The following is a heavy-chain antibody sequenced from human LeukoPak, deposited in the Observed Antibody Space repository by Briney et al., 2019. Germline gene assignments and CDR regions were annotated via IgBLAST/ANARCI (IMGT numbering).Heavy chain of an antibody. CDR2: ISSGSGYT. J-gene: IGHJ4*02. V-gene: IGHV3-11*05. CDR1: GFTFSDYY. Sequence: GGSLRLSCAASGFTFSDYYMNWIRQAPGKGLEWVSYISSGSGYTHYADSVKGRFTISRDNAKNSLYLQMNSLRAEDTAVYYCARVVLGAMSADYWGQGTLVTVSS. CDR3: ARVVLGAMSADY. D-gene: IGHD2-2*01.